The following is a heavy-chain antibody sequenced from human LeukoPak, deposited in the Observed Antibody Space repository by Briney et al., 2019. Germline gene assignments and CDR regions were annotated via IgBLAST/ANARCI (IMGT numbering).Heavy chain of an antibody. CDR2: IYTSGST. CDR1: GGSISSGSYY. Sequence: SETLSLTCTVSGGSISSGSYYWSWIRQPAGKGLEWIGRIYTSGSTNYNPSLKSRVTISVDTSKNQFSLKLSSVTAADTAVYYCARHILPRYYYDSSGYSLAFDIWGQGTMVTVSS. D-gene: IGHD3-22*01. CDR3: ARHILPRYYYDSSGYSLAFDI. V-gene: IGHV4-61*02. J-gene: IGHJ3*02.